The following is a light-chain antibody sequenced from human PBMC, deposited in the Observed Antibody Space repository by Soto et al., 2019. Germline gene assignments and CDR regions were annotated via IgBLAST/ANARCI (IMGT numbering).Light chain of an antibody. Sequence: EIVLTQSPVTLSLSPGERATLSCRASQSISSSFLAWYQQKPGQAPRLVMFDASSRAPDIPDRFSGSGSGTHFPLTIRSLEPEDFAVYYCQLHGRSPPKYTFGQGTKVEIK. J-gene: IGKJ2*01. CDR3: QLHGRSPPKYT. V-gene: IGKV3-20*01. CDR2: DAS. CDR1: QSISSSF.